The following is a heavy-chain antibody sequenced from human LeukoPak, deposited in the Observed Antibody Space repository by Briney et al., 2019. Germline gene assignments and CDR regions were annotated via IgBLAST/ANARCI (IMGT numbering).Heavy chain of an antibody. CDR2: IRQDRDTK. CDR1: GFPFNAYR. V-gene: IGHV3-7*03. CDR3: ARSLPYGTTWYGRSDF. D-gene: IGHD6-13*01. Sequence: GGSLRLSCAASGFPFNAYRMTWVRQAPGKGLEWVANIRQDRDTKYYVDSVKGRFTISRDNAMNSLYLQMNSLRAEDTAIYYCARSLPYGTTWYGRSDFWGQGTLVTVSS. J-gene: IGHJ4*02.